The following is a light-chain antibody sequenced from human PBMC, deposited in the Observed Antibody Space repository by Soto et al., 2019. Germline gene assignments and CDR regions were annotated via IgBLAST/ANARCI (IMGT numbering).Light chain of an antibody. CDR3: QQYNYFPET. V-gene: IGKV1D-16*01. Sequence: DIQMTQSPSSLSASVGDRVTITCRASQSIRSWLAWYQIKADKAPKSLIYAASILQVGVPSRFSGTGFGRDFTITISRPQPEDFANYYFQQYNYFPETFGPGTKV. CDR2: AAS. CDR1: QSIRSW. J-gene: IGKJ1*01.